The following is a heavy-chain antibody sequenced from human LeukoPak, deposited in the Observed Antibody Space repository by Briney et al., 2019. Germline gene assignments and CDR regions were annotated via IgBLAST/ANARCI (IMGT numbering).Heavy chain of an antibody. D-gene: IGHD2-15*01. J-gene: IGHJ3*02. V-gene: IGHV6-1*01. CDR2: TYYRSKWYN. CDR3: ARDPPAAGQTLNAFDI. Sequence: SQTLSLTCAISGDSVSSNIATWNWIRQSPSRGLEWLGRTYYRSKWYNDYAVSVKSRVSIKPDTSKNQFSLQLSSVTPEDTAMYFCARDPPAAGQTLNAFDIWGQGTMVTVSS. CDR1: GDSVSSNIAT.